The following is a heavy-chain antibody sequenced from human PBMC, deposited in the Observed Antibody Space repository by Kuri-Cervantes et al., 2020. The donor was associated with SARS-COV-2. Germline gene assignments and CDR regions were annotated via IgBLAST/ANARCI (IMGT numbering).Heavy chain of an antibody. Sequence: GESLKISCAASGFTFSSYGMHWVRQAPGKGLEWVAFIRYDGSNKYYADSAKGRFTISRDNSKNTLYLQMGSLRAEDMAVYYCASGARTYSSPHGEIDYWGQGTLVTVSS. J-gene: IGHJ4*02. CDR3: ASGARTYSSPHGEIDY. CDR2: IRYDGSNK. V-gene: IGHV3-30*02. D-gene: IGHD6-13*01. CDR1: GFTFSSYG.